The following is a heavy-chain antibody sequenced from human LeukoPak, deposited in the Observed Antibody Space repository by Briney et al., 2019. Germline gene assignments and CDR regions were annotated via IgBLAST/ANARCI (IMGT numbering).Heavy chain of an antibody. J-gene: IGHJ4*02. Sequence: SQTLSLTRTLSGGSISSRNYHWNWIRQPAGKGPECIGRIYASGASKYTPSLNGRVTISVDTPNHQFSLRLTSVTAAHTAVYYCARSQIQLHLPWYFDYWGQGILVTVSS. D-gene: IGHD5-24*01. CDR3: ARSQIQLHLPWYFDY. CDR2: IYASGAS. V-gene: IGHV4-61*02. CDR1: GGSISSRNYH.